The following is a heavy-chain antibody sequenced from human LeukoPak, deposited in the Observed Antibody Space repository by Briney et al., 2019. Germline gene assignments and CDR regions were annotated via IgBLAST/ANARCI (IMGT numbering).Heavy chain of an antibody. CDR3: ARVDSSGWYDYYYYYMDV. D-gene: IGHD6-19*01. CDR2: TYSGGST. V-gene: IGHV3-53*01. J-gene: IGHJ6*03. CDR1: GFTVSSNY. Sequence: GGSLRLSCAASGFTVSSNYMSWVRQAPGKGLEWVSVTYSGGSTYYADSVKGRFTISRDNSKNTLYLQMNSLRAEDTAVYYCARVDSSGWYDYYYYYMDVWGKGTTVTISS.